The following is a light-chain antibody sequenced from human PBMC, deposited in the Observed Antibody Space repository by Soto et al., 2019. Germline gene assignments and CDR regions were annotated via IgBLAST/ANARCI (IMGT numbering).Light chain of an antibody. CDR1: QDINDY. V-gene: IGKV1-33*01. CDR2: GAS. CDR3: QQYDSLPYT. Sequence: EIQMTQSPSSLSASLGDRVTITCQASQDINDYSNWYQQKQGKAPRLLIYGASLLEVGVPSRFSGSGSGTHFTLTIRSLQPEDVATYYSQQYDSLPYTLGHGTRLEIK. J-gene: IGKJ2*01.